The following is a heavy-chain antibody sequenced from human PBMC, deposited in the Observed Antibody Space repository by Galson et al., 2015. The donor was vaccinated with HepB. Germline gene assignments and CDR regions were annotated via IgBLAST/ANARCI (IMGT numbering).Heavy chain of an antibody. CDR1: GFTLSNSA. CDR3: AAGATTIVTAFDY. D-gene: IGHD2-21*02. CDR2: ISYDAKNV. V-gene: IGHV3-30*03. J-gene: IGHJ4*02. Sequence: SLRLSCAASGFTLSNSAMHWVRQAPGKGLEWVAKISYDAKNVYYAESLRGRSAISRDYSKNALYLEMNSLRVEDTAVYYCAAGATTIVTAFDYWGQGTLVTVSS.